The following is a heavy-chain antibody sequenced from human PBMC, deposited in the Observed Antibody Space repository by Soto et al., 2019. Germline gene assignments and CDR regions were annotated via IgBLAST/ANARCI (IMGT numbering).Heavy chain of an antibody. D-gene: IGHD4-17*01. CDR1: GDSIRGGGFS. Sequence: SETLSLTCVVSGDSIRGGGFSWTWIRQPPGKGLEWVGYIYHSGSAYYNPSLKSRVTISIDRSKNQFSLKLSSVTAADTAVYYCARGAFYGDTINNWGQGTLVTVSS. J-gene: IGHJ4*02. V-gene: IGHV4-30-2*01. CDR3: ARGAFYGDTINN. CDR2: IYHSGSA.